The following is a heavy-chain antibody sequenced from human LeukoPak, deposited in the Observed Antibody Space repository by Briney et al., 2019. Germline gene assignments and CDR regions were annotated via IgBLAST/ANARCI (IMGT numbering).Heavy chain of an antibody. CDR1: GFSFSDYY. D-gene: IGHD2-21*02. Sequence: GGSLRLSCAASGFSFSDYYMSWIRQAPGKGLEWVSYTYGGSTTTYYADSVKGRFTISRDNAKDSLFLEINSLRAEDTAVYYCARGDLRRYPDSWGQGTLVTVSA. V-gene: IGHV3-11*01. CDR2: TYGGSTTT. CDR3: ARGDLRRYPDS. J-gene: IGHJ4*02.